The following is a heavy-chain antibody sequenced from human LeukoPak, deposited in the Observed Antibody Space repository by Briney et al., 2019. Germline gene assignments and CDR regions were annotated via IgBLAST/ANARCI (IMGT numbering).Heavy chain of an antibody. CDR3: ARGETTTSPYFDY. V-gene: IGHV3-30*19. Sequence: GGSLRLSCAASGFTFSSYGMHWVRQAPGKGLEWVAVVLNDGSTKYYADYVRGRFTISRDNSKDTVYLQMNSLRVEDTAIYYCARGETTTSPYFDYWGQGTLVTVSS. CDR1: GFTFSSYG. CDR2: VLNDGSTK. J-gene: IGHJ4*02. D-gene: IGHD1-26*01.